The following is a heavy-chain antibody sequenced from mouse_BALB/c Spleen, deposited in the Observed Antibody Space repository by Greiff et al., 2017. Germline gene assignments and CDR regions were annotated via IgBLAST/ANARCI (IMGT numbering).Heavy chain of an antibody. Sequence: VQLQQSGAELAKPGASVKMSCKASGYTFTSYWMHWVKQRPGQGLEWIGYINPSTGYTEYNQKFKDKATLTADKSSSTAYMQLSSLTSEDSAVYYCARSRGNYDFAYWGQGTLVTVSA. J-gene: IGHJ3*01. V-gene: IGHV1-7*01. CDR3: ARSRGNYDFAY. CDR1: GYTFTSYW. D-gene: IGHD2-1*01. CDR2: INPSTGYT.